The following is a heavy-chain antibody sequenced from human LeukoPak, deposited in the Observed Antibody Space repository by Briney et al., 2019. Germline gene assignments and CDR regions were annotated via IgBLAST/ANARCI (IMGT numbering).Heavy chain of an antibody. Sequence: GGSLRLSCAASGFTFSDYYMTWIRQAPGKGLEWGSYISSSGTTIYYADSVKGRFTISRDNAKDSLHLQMNSLRAEDTAVYYCAREGRGYDFSDYWGQGTLVTVSS. CDR3: AREGRGYDFSDY. J-gene: IGHJ4*02. CDR2: ISSSGTTI. CDR1: GFTFSDYY. D-gene: IGHD5-12*01. V-gene: IGHV3-11*01.